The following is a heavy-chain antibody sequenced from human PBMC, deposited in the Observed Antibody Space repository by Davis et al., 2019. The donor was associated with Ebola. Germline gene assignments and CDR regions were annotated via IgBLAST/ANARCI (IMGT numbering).Heavy chain of an antibody. Sequence: SETLSLTCAVSGGSISSSNWWSWARQPPGKGLEWIGEIYHSGSTNYNPSLKSRVTISVDKSKNQFSLKLSSVTAADTAVYYCARDWSRLEWLLWGYYGMDVWGQGTTVTVSS. CDR2: IYHSGST. CDR3: ARDWSRLEWLLWGYYGMDV. V-gene: IGHV4-4*02. J-gene: IGHJ6*02. CDR1: GGSISSSNW. D-gene: IGHD3-3*01.